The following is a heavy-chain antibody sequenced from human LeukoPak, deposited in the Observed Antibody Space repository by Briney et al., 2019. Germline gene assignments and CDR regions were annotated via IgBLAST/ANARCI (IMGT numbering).Heavy chain of an antibody. J-gene: IGHJ3*01. D-gene: IGHD3-22*01. CDR3: ASSTTAYYYDSSGYP. V-gene: IGHV1-69*05. Sequence: SVKVSCKASGGTFSSYAISWVRQAPGQGLGWMGRIIPIFGTANYAQKVQGRVTITTDESTSTAYMELSSLRSEDTAVYYCASSTTAYYYDSSGYPWGQGTMVTVSS. CDR2: IIPIFGTA. CDR1: GGTFSSYA.